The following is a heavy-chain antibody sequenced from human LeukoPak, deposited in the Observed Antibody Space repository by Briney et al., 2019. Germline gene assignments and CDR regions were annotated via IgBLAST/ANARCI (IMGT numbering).Heavy chain of an antibody. D-gene: IGHD5-24*01. CDR1: GFTFSSYG. J-gene: IGHJ4*02. CDR3: ARDLDGYHDY. Sequence: QPGGSLRLSCAASGFTFSSYGMHWVRHAPGKGLEWVAVIWYDGSNKYYADSVKGRFTIPRDNPKNTLYLQMNSLGAEGTDVYYCARDLDGYHDYWGQGTLVTVS. V-gene: IGHV3-33*01. CDR2: IWYDGSNK.